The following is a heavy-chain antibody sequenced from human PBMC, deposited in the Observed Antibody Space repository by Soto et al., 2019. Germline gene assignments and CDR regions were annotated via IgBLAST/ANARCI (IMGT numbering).Heavy chain of an antibody. CDR3: ARDLGVVIATLTFDS. CDR1: GFTFSTYS. CDR2: ITTSSSFR. D-gene: IGHD2-21*01. Sequence: GGSLRLSCAASGFTFSTYSMNWVRQAPGKGLEWVADITTSSSFRFYADSLKGRFTISRDDAKNSLYLQMNSLRVEDTGVYYCARDLGVVIATLTFDSWGQGTLVT. V-gene: IGHV3-21*01. J-gene: IGHJ4*02.